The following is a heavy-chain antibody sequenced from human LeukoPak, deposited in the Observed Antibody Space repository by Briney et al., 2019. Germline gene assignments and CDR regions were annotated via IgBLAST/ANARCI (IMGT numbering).Heavy chain of an antibody. CDR3: ARGGGYDSSGYYFTDY. D-gene: IGHD3-22*01. J-gene: IGHJ4*02. CDR2: ISYDGSNK. V-gene: IGHV3-30-3*01. Sequence: PGGSLRLSCAASGFTFSSYAMHWVRQAPGKGLEWVAIISYDGSNKYYADSVKGRFTISRDNSKNTLYLQMNSLRAEDTAVYYCARGGGYDSSGYYFTDYWGQGTLVTVPS. CDR1: GFTFSSYA.